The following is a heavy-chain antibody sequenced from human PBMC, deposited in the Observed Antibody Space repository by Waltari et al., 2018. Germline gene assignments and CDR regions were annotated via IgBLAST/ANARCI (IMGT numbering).Heavy chain of an antibody. V-gene: IGHV3-48*04. J-gene: IGHJ4*02. D-gene: IGHD1-26*01. CDR1: GFTFSSYG. CDR2: ISGGGSPI. Sequence: EEQLVESGGGLVQPGGSLRLSCAVSGFTFSSYGMNWVRQAPGKGLEWVSNISGGGSPIYYADSVKGRFTVSRDNAKNSLFLQMNSLRVEDTAVYYCVPLGASRLTLTTWGQGTLVTVSS. CDR3: VPLGASRLTLTT.